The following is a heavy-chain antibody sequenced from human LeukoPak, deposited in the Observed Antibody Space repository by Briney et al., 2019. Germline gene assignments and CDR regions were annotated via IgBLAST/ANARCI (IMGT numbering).Heavy chain of an antibody. CDR3: ARGGWELLHRDGWEANY. V-gene: IGHV3-30-3*01. J-gene: IGHJ4*02. CDR2: ISYDGSNK. D-gene: IGHD1-26*01. CDR1: GFTFSSYA. Sequence: GRSLRLSCAASGFTFSSYAMHWVRQAPGKGLEWVAVISYDGSNKYYADSVKGRFIISRDNSKNTLYLQMNSLRAEDTAVYYCARGGWELLHRDGWEANYWGQGTLVTASS.